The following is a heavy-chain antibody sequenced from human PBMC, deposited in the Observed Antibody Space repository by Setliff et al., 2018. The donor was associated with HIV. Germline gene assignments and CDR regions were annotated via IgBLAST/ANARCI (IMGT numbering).Heavy chain of an antibody. Sequence: PSDTLSLTCSVFGGSMNSHYWSWIRQPPGKGLEWIGLIYYTGIPTYNTSLKSRVTMSVDRSKNQFSLRLTSVTAADTAMYYCARVARVHPFDPWGQGTLVTVSS. CDR2: IYYTGIP. J-gene: IGHJ5*02. V-gene: IGHV4-59*11. CDR1: GGSMNSHY. CDR3: ARVARVHPFDP.